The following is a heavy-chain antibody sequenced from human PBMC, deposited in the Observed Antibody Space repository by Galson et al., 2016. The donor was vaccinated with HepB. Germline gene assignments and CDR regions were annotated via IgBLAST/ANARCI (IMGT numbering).Heavy chain of an antibody. D-gene: IGHD5-24*01. J-gene: IGHJ4*02. CDR2: ISHTGTER. Sequence: SLRLSCAASGLTLSTYAMHWVRQAPGKGLESPAVISHTGTERHYADSVKGRFTISRDNSKNTIYLQMNSLRVEDAAGYYCATNRGDGYNDIRDWGQGTLVTVSS. V-gene: IGHV3-30*04. CDR1: GLTLSTYA. CDR3: ATNRGDGYNDIRD.